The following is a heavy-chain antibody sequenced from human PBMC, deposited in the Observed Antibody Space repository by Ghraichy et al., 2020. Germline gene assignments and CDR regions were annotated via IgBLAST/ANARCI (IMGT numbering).Heavy chain of an antibody. CDR1: GFSFSDHA. V-gene: IGHV3-23*01. Sequence: RGSLRLSCAASGFSFSDHAMTWVRQAPGKGLEWVSIIRGGGGVRFYADPVKGRFTISRDNFKNTLYLQMDSLRAEDTAVYYCAKTVASIGNDGLDVWGQGTTVTVSS. CDR3: AKTVASIGNDGLDV. D-gene: IGHD6-19*01. CDR2: IRGGGGVR. J-gene: IGHJ6*02.